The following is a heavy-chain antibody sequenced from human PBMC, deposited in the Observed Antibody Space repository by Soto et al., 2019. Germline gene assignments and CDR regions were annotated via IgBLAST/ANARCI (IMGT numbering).Heavy chain of an antibody. CDR2: ISVYNGKT. CDR1: GYTFTNYG. D-gene: IGHD3-9*01. J-gene: IGHJ4*02. V-gene: IGHV1-18*01. CDR3: AREGLTGYYNLDY. Sequence: QVQLVQSGAEVKKPGASVKVSCKASGYTFTNYGTDWVRQAPGQGLEWMGWISVYNGKTKYAQKIQGRVTMTTDTSTSTAYMELRSLRSDDTAVYYCAREGLTGYYNLDYWGQGTLVTVSS.